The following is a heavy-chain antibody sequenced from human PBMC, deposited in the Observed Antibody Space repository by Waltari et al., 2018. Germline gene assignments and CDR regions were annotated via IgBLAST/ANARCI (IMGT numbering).Heavy chain of an antibody. J-gene: IGHJ3*02. CDR2: IYYSGST. D-gene: IGHD3-3*01. Sequence: QLQLQESGPGLVKPSETLSLPCTVSGGSISSSSYYWGWIRPPPGKGLEWIGSIYYSGSTYYNPSPKSRVTISVDTSKNQFSLKLSSVTAADTAVYYCARLQTYYDFWSGYYTGYAFDIWGQGTMVTVSS. CDR1: GGSISSSSYY. CDR3: ARLQTYYDFWSGYYTGYAFDI. V-gene: IGHV4-39*01.